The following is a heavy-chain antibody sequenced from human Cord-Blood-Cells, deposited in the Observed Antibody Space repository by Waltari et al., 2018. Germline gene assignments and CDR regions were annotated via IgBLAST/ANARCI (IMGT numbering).Heavy chain of an antibody. V-gene: IGHV3-9*01. D-gene: IGHD6-13*01. CDR2: ISWNSGSI. Sequence: EVQLVESGGGLVQPGRSLRLSCAASGFTFDDYAMHWVRQAPGQGLEWVSGISWNSGSIGYADSVKGRFTISRDNAKNSLYLQMNSLRAEDTALYYCAKDIIAAAGTIDYWGQGTLVTVSS. CDR3: AKDIIAAAGTIDY. CDR1: GFTFDDYA. J-gene: IGHJ4*02.